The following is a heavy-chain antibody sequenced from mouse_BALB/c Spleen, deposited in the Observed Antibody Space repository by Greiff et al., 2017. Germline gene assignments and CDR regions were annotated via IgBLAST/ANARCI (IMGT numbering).Heavy chain of an antibody. CDR2: ISSGGSYT. V-gene: IGHV5-6-4*01. CDR3: TRDGIHYYGYWYFDV. Sequence: EVKLVESGGGLVKPGGSLKLSCAASGFTFSSYTMSWVRQTPEKRLEWVATISSGGSYTYYPDSVKGRFTISRDNAKNTLYLQMSSLKSEDTAMYYCTRDGIHYYGYWYFDVWGAGTTVTVSS. D-gene: IGHD1-2*01. J-gene: IGHJ1*01. CDR1: GFTFSSYT.